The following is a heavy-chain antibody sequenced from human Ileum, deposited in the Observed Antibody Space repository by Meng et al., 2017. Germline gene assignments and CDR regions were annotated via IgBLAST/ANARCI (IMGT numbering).Heavy chain of an antibody. CDR1: GFNIGDYF. D-gene: IGHD4-17*01. J-gene: IGHJ4*02. V-gene: IGHV3-11*01. Sequence: QVQLVESGGDLVKPGGSLRLSCAASGFNIGDYFMSWIRQPPGKGLEWVSYFSGSGGAIYADSVKGRFTVSRDNAKNTLYLQMNSLRVEDTAVYYCAREHGEPHWGSGTLVTVSS. CDR3: AREHGEPH. CDR2: FSGSGGAI.